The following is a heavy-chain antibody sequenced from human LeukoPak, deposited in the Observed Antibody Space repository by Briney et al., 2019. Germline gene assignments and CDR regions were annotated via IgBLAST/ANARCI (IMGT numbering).Heavy chain of an antibody. CDR1: GFTVSSNY. Sequence: PGGSLRLSCAASGFTVSSNYMSWVRQAPGKGLEWVSVIYSGGSTYCADSVKGRFTISRDNSKNTLYLQMNSLRAEDTAVYYCAREVPYYYGSGSYSSGDYWGQGTLVTVSS. CDR3: AREVPYYYGSGSYSSGDY. J-gene: IGHJ4*02. CDR2: IYSGGST. D-gene: IGHD3-10*01. V-gene: IGHV3-66*01.